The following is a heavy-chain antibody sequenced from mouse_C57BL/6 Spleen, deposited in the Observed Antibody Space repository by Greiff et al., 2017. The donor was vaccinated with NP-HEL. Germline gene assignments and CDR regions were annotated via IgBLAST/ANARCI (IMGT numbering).Heavy chain of an antibody. CDR1: GFSLTSYG. J-gene: IGHJ4*01. CDR2: IWSDGST. CDR3: ARGSSYDYYAMDY. Sequence: VKVVESGPGLVAPSQSLSITCTVSGFSLTSYGVHWVRQPPGKGLEWLVVIWSDGSTTYNSALKSRLSISKDNSKSQVFLKMNSLQTDDTAMYYCARGSSYDYYAMDYWGQGTSVTVSS. V-gene: IGHV2-6*03. D-gene: IGHD1-1*01.